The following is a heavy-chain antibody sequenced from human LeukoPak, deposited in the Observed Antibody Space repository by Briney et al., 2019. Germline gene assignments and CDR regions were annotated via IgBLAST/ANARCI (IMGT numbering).Heavy chain of an antibody. J-gene: IGHJ4*02. Sequence: GGSLRLSCAASGFTFSSYAMSWVRQAPGKGLEWVSAISGSGGSTYYANSVKGRFTISRDNSKNTLYLQMGSLRAEDMAVYYCARGRGYSDGWVYWGQGTLVTVSS. CDR2: ISGSGGST. CDR3: ARGRGYSDGWVY. CDR1: GFTFSSYA. V-gene: IGHV3-64*01. D-gene: IGHD5-18*01.